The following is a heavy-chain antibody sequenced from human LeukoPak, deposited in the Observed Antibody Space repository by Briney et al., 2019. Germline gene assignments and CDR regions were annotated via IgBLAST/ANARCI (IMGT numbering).Heavy chain of an antibody. V-gene: IGHV1-2*06. D-gene: IGHD6-19*01. CDR1: GYTFTGYY. CDR2: INPNSGGT. CDR3: ARDSSGWPYYFDY. Sequence: ASVKVSCKASGYTFTGYYMHWVRQAPGQGLEWMGRINPNSGGTNYAQKFQGRVTMTRDTSISTAYMELSRLRSDDTAVYYCARDSSGWPYYFDYWGQGTLVTVSS. J-gene: IGHJ4*02.